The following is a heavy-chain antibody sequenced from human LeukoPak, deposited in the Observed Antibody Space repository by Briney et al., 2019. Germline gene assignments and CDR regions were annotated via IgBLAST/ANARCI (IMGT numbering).Heavy chain of an antibody. D-gene: IGHD2-2*01. V-gene: IGHV1-8*01. Sequence: ASVKVSCKASGYAFTSHDINWVRQASGQGPEWMGWINPSTGDRGYAQKFQGRVTITGSTSMNTAYMELSSLRSEDTAVYYCTRHTSPTFDYWGQGTLVTVSS. CDR1: GYAFTSHD. CDR2: INPSTGDR. CDR3: TRHTSPTFDY. J-gene: IGHJ4*02.